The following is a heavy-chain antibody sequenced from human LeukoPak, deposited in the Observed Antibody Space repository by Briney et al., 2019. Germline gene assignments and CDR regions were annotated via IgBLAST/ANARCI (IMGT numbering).Heavy chain of an antibody. D-gene: IGHD6-13*01. V-gene: IGHV3-11*04. Sequence: GGSLSLSCAASGIAFSDYFMTWIRQAPGKGPEWLAHISGSGSYIYYADSVKGRFTISRDNAKNSLYLQMDSLRAEDTAVYFCARDSSTWSWAEYFQHWGQGTLVTVSS. CDR2: ISGSGSYI. J-gene: IGHJ1*01. CDR3: ARDSSTWSWAEYFQH. CDR1: GIAFSDYF.